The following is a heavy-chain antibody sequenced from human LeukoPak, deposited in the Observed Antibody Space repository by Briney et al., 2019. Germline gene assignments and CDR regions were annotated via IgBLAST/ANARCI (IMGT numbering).Heavy chain of an antibody. CDR2: ISYDGSNK. J-gene: IGHJ4*02. CDR3: ATLHYFDY. CDR1: GFTFSSYA. V-gene: IGHV3-30-3*01. Sequence: RGSLRLSCAASGFTFSSYAMHWVRQAPGKGLEWVAVISYDGSNKYYADSVKGRFTISRDNSKNTLYLQMNSLRAEDTAVYYCATLHYFDYWGQGTLVTVSS.